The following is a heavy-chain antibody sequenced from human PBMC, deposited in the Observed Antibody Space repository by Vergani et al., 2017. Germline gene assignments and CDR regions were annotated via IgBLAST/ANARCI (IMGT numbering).Heavy chain of an antibody. Sequence: EVQLVESGGGLVQPGGSLRLSCAASGFTVSSNYMSWVRQAPGKGLEWVSFIYSSGSTYYADSVKGRFTISRDNSKNTLYLQMNSLRAEDTAVYYCARGMYSSNWYFDPWGQGTLVTVSS. V-gene: IGHV3-66*02. J-gene: IGHJ5*02. CDR1: GFTVSSNY. CDR3: ARGMYSSNWYFDP. D-gene: IGHD6-13*01. CDR2: IYSSGST.